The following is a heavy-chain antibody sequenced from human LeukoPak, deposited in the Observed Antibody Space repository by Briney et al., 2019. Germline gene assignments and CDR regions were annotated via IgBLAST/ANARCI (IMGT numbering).Heavy chain of an antibody. D-gene: IGHD3-3*01. Sequence: GGSLRLSCAASGFTFSSYAMHWVRQAPGKGLEWVAVISYDGSNKYCADSVKGRFTISRDNSKNTLYLQMNSLRAEDTAVYYCARGLQEDYDFWSGYFTPGAFDIWGQGTMVTVSS. J-gene: IGHJ3*02. CDR2: ISYDGSNK. CDR1: GFTFSSYA. CDR3: ARGLQEDYDFWSGYFTPGAFDI. V-gene: IGHV3-30-3*01.